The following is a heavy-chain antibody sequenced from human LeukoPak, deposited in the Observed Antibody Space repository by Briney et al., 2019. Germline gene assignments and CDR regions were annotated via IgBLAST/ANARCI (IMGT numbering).Heavy chain of an antibody. Sequence: PSETLSLTCAVYGGSFSGYYWSWIRQPPGKGLEWIGEINHSGSTNYNPSLKSRVTISVDTSKNQFSLKLSSVTAADTAVYYCARGVGATKDNDYWGQGTLVTVSS. CDR3: ARGVGATKDNDY. D-gene: IGHD1-26*01. CDR2: INHSGST. J-gene: IGHJ4*02. V-gene: IGHV4-34*01. CDR1: GGSFSGYY.